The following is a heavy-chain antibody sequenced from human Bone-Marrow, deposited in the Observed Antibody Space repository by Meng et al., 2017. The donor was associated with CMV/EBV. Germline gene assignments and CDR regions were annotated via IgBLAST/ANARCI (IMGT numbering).Heavy chain of an antibody. V-gene: IGHV1-69*02. CDR3: ASGLLPSIQLWSSKPLYYYYYGMDV. CDR2: IIPILGIA. Sequence: SVKVSCKASGGTFSSYTISWVRQAPGQGLEWMGRIIPILGIANYAQKFQGRVTITADKSTSTAYMELSSLRSEDTAVYYCASGLLPSIQLWSSKPLYYYYYGMDVWGQGTTVTVSS. D-gene: IGHD5-18*01. J-gene: IGHJ6*02. CDR1: GGTFSSYT.